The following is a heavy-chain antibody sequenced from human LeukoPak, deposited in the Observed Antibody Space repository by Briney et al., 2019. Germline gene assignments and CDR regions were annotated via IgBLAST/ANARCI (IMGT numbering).Heavy chain of an antibody. CDR2: ISGSGGGT. Sequence: GGSLRLSCAVSGITLSNYGMSWVRQAPGRGLEWVAGISGSGGGTNYADSVKGRFTISRDNPKNTLYLQMNSLRAEDTAVYFCAKRGVVIRVILVGFHKEAYYFDSWGQGALVTVSS. CDR1: GITLSNYG. CDR3: AKRGVVIRVILVGFHKEAYYFDS. V-gene: IGHV3-23*01. J-gene: IGHJ4*02. D-gene: IGHD3-22*01.